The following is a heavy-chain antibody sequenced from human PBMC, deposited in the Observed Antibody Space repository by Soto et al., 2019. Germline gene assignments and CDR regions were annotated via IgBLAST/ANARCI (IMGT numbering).Heavy chain of an antibody. CDR1: GYSFTSYW. D-gene: IGHD6-13*01. J-gene: IGHJ6*04. CDR2: IDPSDSYT. Sequence: PGESLKISCKGSGYSFTSYWISWVRQMPGKGLEWMGRIDPSDSYTNYSPSFQGHVTISADKSISTAYLQWSSLKASDTAMYYCARQLPLSSSSWTSYYGVDVWGEGTTVTVSS. V-gene: IGHV5-10-1*01. CDR3: ARQLPLSSSSWTSYYGVDV.